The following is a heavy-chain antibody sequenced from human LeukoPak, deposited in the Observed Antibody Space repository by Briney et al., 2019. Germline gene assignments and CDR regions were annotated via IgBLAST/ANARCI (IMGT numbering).Heavy chain of an antibody. Sequence: GGSLRLSCAASGFTFSSYGMHWVRQAPGKGLEWVAVISYDGSNKYYADSVKGRFTISRDNSKNTLYLQMNSLRAEDTAVYYCARESFTMIVVGTFDYWGQGTLVTVSS. J-gene: IGHJ4*02. CDR3: ARESFTMIVVGTFDY. D-gene: IGHD3-22*01. CDR2: ISYDGSNK. V-gene: IGHV3-30*03. CDR1: GFTFSSYG.